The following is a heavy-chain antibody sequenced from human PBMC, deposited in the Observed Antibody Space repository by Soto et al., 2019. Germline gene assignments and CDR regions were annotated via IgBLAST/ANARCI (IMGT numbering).Heavy chain of an antibody. J-gene: IGHJ4*02. CDR3: ANLKVGPSGYYEYYFDF. V-gene: IGHV4-39*01. CDR1: GASISSSSYY. D-gene: IGHD3-22*01. Sequence: SETLSLTCTVSGASISSSSYYWAWIRQPPGKGLEWIGNYYSSGSTYYNPSLKNRVTISVDTSKNQFSLKLSSVTAADTAVYYCANLKVGPSGYYEYYFDFWGQGTLVTVSS. CDR2: YYSSGST.